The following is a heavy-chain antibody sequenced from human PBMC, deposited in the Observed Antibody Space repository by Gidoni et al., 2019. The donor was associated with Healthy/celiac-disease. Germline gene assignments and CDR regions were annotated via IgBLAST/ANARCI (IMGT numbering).Heavy chain of an antibody. Sequence: QVQRVQSGAEVKKPGSSVKVACKASGGTFSGYAISWVRQATGQGLEWMGGIIPIFGTANYAQKFQGRVTINADESTSTAYMELSSLRSEDTAVYYCARDLEGWLQPKFDDWGQGTLVTVSS. CDR2: IIPIFGTA. V-gene: IGHV1-69*01. CDR3: ARDLEGWLQPKFDD. CDR1: GGTFSGYA. D-gene: IGHD5-12*01. J-gene: IGHJ4*02.